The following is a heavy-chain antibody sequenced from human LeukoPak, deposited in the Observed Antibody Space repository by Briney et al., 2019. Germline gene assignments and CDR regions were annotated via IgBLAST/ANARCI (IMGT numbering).Heavy chain of an antibody. Sequence: PSETLSLTCTVSGGSISSSSYYWGWIRQPPGKGLEWIGSIYYSGSTYYNPSLKSRVTISVDTSKNQLSLKLSSVTAADTAVYYCARRVVRGFPDYYYGMYVWGQGTTVTVSS. CDR2: IYYSGST. J-gene: IGHJ6*02. CDR3: ARRVVRGFPDYYYGMYV. D-gene: IGHD3-10*01. CDR1: GGSISSSSYY. V-gene: IGHV4-39*01.